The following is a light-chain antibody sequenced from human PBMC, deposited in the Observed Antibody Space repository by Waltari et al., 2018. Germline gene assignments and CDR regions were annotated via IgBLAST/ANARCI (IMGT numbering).Light chain of an antibody. V-gene: IGKV1-8*01. CDR1: QGLSRY. CDR2: AAS. CDR3: QQYYSNLYT. J-gene: IGKJ2*01. Sequence: PITPSPSPSSASPGDRVTLTFRASQGLSRYLAWYQQKPGKAPKLLLHAASTLQSWVPSRFSGSGSGTDFALTISCLQSEDFATYYCQQYYSNLYTFGQGTKLEIK.